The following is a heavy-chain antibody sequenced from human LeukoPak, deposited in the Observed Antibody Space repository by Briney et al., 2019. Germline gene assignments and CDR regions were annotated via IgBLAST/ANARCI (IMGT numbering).Heavy chain of an antibody. CDR3: AKGLGYFLDY. J-gene: IGHJ4*02. CDR1: GFSFSNYA. CDR2: INSNGGST. Sequence: GGSLRLSCAASGFSFSNYAMHWVRQAPGKGPEYVSAINSNGGSTYYADSVKGRFTISRDNSMDTLYLHMHSLRPEDTAVYYCAKGLGYFLDYWGQGSLVTVSS. V-gene: IGHV3-64*04. D-gene: IGHD3-16*01.